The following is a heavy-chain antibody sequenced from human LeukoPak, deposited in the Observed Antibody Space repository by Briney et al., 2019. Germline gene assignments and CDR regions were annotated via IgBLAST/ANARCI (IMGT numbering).Heavy chain of an antibody. V-gene: IGHV3-21*01. CDR2: IGSSSSYV. D-gene: IGHD1-26*01. J-gene: IGHJ3*02. Sequence: GGSLRLSCAASGFTFSSYSMNWVRQAPGKGLEWVSSIGSSSSYVYYADSVKGRFTISRDNAKNSLYLQMNSLRAEDTAVYYCARDFAEELLIANRDAFDIWGQGTMVTVSS. CDR3: ARDFAEELLIANRDAFDI. CDR1: GFTFSSYS.